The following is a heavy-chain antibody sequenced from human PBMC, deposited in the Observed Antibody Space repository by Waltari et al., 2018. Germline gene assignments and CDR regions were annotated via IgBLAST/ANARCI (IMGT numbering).Heavy chain of an antibody. V-gene: IGHV1-69*12. D-gene: IGHD2-21*01. CDR1: GGTFSSYA. CDR2: ISPSCGTA. Sequence: QVQLVQSGAEVKKPGSSVKVSCKASGGTFSSYAISWVRQAPGQGLEWMGGISPSCGTANDAQKFQCRVTITADESTSTAYMELSSLRSEDTAVYYCARVVIGDEDYYYYYYMDVWGKGTTVTVSS. CDR3: ARVVIGDEDYYYYYYMDV. J-gene: IGHJ6*03.